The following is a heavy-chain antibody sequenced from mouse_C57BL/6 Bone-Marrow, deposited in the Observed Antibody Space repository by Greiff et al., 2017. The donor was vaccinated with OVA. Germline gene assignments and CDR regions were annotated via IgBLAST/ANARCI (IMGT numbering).Heavy chain of an antibody. CDR1: GSSLTSYG. CDR2: IWRGGST. J-gene: IGHJ1*03. V-gene: IGHV2-5*01. D-gene: IGHD1-1*01. CDR3: AKGVITTVVGGRWYFDV. Sequence: VKLVESGPGLVQPSQSLSITCTVSGSSLTSYGVHWVRQSPGKGLEWLGVIWRGGSTDYNAAFMSRLSITKDNSKSQVFFKMNSLQADDTAIYYCAKGVITTVVGGRWYFDVWGTGTTVTVSS.